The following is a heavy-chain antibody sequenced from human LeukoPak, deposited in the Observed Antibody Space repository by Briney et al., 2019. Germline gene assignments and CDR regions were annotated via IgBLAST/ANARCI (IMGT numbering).Heavy chain of an antibody. CDR1: GFTFSSYA. V-gene: IGHV3-30*04. Sequence: PGGSLRLSCAASGFTFSSYAMHWVRQAPGKGLERVAVISYDGSNKYYADSVKGRFTISRDNSKNTLYLQMNSLRAEDTAVYYCARVGNIVGATPYYFDYWGQGTLVTVSS. CDR2: ISYDGSNK. D-gene: IGHD1-26*01. CDR3: ARVGNIVGATPYYFDY. J-gene: IGHJ4*02.